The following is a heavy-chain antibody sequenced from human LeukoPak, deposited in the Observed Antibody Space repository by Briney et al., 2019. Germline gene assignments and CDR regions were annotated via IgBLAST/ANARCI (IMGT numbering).Heavy chain of an antibody. D-gene: IGHD4-17*01. CDR2: ISAYNGNT. Sequence: ASVKVSCKASGYTFTSYGISWVRQAPGQGLEWTGWISAYNGNTNYAQKLQGRVAMTTDTSTSTAYMELRSLRSDDTAVYYCARYGDYEDYYCGMDVWGQGTTVTVSS. V-gene: IGHV1-18*01. CDR1: GYTFTSYG. J-gene: IGHJ6*02. CDR3: ARYGDYEDYYCGMDV.